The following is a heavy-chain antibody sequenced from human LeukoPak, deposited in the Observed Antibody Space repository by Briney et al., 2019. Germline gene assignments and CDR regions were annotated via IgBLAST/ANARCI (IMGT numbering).Heavy chain of an antibody. J-gene: IGHJ4*02. CDR1: GFTFSSYG. D-gene: IGHD6-6*01. V-gene: IGHV3-30*03. CDR2: ISYDGSNK. Sequence: GGSLRLSCAASGFTFSSYGMHWVRQAPGKGLEWVAVISYDGSNKYYADSVKGRFTISRDNSKNTLYLQMNSLRAEDTAVYYCASGAARRPLDYWGQGTLVAVSS. CDR3: ASGAARRPLDY.